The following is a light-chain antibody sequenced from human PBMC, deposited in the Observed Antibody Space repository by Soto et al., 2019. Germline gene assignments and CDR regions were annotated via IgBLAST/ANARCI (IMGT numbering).Light chain of an antibody. Sequence: QSALTQPASVSGSPGQSITISCTGTSSDVGGYNYVSWYQQDPGKAPKLMIYDVSNRPSGVSNRFSGSKSGNTASLTISGIQAEYEADYYCSSYTNNRTLVFGTGTKVTVL. CDR3: SSYTNNRTLV. J-gene: IGLJ1*01. V-gene: IGLV2-14*01. CDR1: SSDVGGYNY. CDR2: DVS.